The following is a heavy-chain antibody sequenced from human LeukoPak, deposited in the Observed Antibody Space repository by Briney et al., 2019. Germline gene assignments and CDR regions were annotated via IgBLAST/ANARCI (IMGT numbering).Heavy chain of an antibody. D-gene: IGHD6-19*01. J-gene: IGHJ3*02. CDR1: GGTFSSYT. CDR2: IIPILGIA. Sequence: GASVKVSCKASGGTFSSYTISWVRQAPGQGLEWMGRIIPILGIANYAQKFQGRVTITADKSTSTAYMELSSLRSEDTAVDYCARAAIAVAGTSIDAFDIWGQGTMVTVSS. CDR3: ARAAIAVAGTSIDAFDI. V-gene: IGHV1-69*02.